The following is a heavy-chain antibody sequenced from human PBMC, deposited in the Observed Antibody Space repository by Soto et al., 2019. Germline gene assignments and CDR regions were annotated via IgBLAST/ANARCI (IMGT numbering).Heavy chain of an antibody. CDR2: IIPTFVNL. Sequence: SSGNGCGTASAGTVNNYAIXCLRQAPGKRHEPMRSIIPTFVNLDHAQKFEDRVTITADESTTTAYMELNSLRSEDAAKYYCASFDGTLVRGGRSSPYEMDVWGQGTTVTVSS. CDR1: AGTVNNYA. V-gene: IGHV1-69*13. CDR3: ASFDGTLVRGGRSSPYEMDV. D-gene: IGHD3-10*01. J-gene: IGHJ6*02.